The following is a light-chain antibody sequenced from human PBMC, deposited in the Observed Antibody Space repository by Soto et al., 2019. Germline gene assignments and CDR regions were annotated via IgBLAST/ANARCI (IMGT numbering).Light chain of an antibody. Sequence: QSALTQPASVSGSPGQSIAISCTGTSSDVGAYNYVCWYKQHPGKAPQLMIYEVTNRPSGVSDRFSGSKSGNTASLTISGLQAEDEADYYCSSYTSSSTLYVFGTGTKLTV. CDR2: EVT. CDR1: SSDVGAYNY. V-gene: IGLV2-14*01. CDR3: SSYTSSSTLYV. J-gene: IGLJ1*01.